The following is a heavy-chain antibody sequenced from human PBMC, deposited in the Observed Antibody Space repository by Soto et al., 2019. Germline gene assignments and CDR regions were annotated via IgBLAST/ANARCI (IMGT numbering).Heavy chain of an antibody. D-gene: IGHD3-9*01. J-gene: IGHJ6*03. CDR1: GGSISSYY. Sequence: SETLSLTCTVSGGSISSYYWSWIRQPPGRGLEWIGYIYYSGSTNYNPSLKSRVTISVDTSKNQFSLKLSSVTAADTAVYYCARSITFPALRYFDWAQAYYMDVWGKGTTVTVSS. CDR3: ARSITFPALRYFDWAQAYYMDV. V-gene: IGHV4-59*08. CDR2: IYYSGST.